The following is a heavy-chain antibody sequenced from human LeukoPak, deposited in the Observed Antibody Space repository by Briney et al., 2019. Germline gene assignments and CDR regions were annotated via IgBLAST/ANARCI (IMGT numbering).Heavy chain of an antibody. Sequence: GGSLRLSCAASGFTFSRYWMNWVRQAPGKGLEWVANIKEDGSEKYSVDSVKGGFTISRDNAKNSLYLQMNSLRADDTAVYYCAKDRSWVRAYSYAMDVWGQGTSVTVSS. J-gene: IGHJ6*02. CDR3: AKDRSWVRAYSYAMDV. CDR2: IKEDGSEK. CDR1: GFTFSRYW. V-gene: IGHV3-7*01. D-gene: IGHD6-13*01.